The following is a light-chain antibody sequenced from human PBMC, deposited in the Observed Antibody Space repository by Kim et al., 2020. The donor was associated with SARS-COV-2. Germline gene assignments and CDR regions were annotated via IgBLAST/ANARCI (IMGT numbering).Light chain of an antibody. Sequence: LVPGQQASITCSGDKLGDKYACWYQQKPGQSPLLVIYQDSKRPSGIPERFSGSNSGNTATLTISGTQAMDEADYYCQAWDSSTWVFGGGTQLTVL. CDR2: QDS. CDR1: KLGDKY. CDR3: QAWDSSTWV. V-gene: IGLV3-1*01. J-gene: IGLJ3*02.